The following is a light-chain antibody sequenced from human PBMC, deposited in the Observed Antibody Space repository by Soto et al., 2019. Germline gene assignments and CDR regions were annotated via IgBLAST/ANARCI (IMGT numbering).Light chain of an antibody. J-gene: IGKJ5*01. CDR2: GAS. Sequence: ENVLTQSPGTLSLSPGDRSSLSGTASQSVSNNYLAWHQQRPGQAPRLLIFGASNRATGVPARFTGSASGTDFTLTISRLQPEDFAVYYCQQRSNWPLTFGQGTRLEIK. V-gene: IGKV3D-20*02. CDR3: QQRSNWPLT. CDR1: QSVSNNY.